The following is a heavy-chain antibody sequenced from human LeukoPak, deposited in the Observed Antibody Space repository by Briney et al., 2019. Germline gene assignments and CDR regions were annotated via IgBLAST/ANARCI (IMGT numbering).Heavy chain of an antibody. J-gene: IGHJ5*02. D-gene: IGHD3-22*01. CDR1: GGTFSNYA. CDR2: IIPIFGTA. V-gene: IGHV1-69*06. CDR3: ARGVHVRKYDSNHNCFDP. Sequence: VASVKVSCKASGGTFSNYAISWVRQAPGQGLEWMGGIIPIFGTANYAQKFRGRVTITADKSTRTAYMELSSLRSEDTAVYYCARGVHVRKYDSNHNCFDPWGQGTLVTVSS.